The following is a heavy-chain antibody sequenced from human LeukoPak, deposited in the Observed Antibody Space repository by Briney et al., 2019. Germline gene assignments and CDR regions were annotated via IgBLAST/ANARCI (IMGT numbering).Heavy chain of an antibody. CDR3: ARVLVQLWPEFDY. J-gene: IGHJ4*02. CDR1: GYTFTGCY. D-gene: IGHD5-18*01. CDR2: INPNSGGT. Sequence: ASVKVSCKASGYTFTGCYMHWVRQAPGQGLEWMGWINPNSGGTNYAQKFQGRVTMTRDTSISTAYMELSRLRSDDTAVYYCARVLVQLWPEFDYWGQGTLVTVSS. V-gene: IGHV1-2*02.